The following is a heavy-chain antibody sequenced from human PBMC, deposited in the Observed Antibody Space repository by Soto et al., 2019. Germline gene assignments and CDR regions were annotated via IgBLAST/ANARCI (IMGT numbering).Heavy chain of an antibody. D-gene: IGHD5-12*01. Sequence: SETLSLTCTVSGGSISSYYWSWIRQPPGKGLEWIGYIYYSGSTYYNPSLKSRVTISVDTSKNQFSLKLSSVTAADTAVYYFGRVIDIVATGGNAFDIWGQGTMVTVSS. CDR3: GRVIDIVATGGNAFDI. CDR2: IYYSGST. CDR1: GGSISSYY. V-gene: IGHV4-59*12. J-gene: IGHJ3*02.